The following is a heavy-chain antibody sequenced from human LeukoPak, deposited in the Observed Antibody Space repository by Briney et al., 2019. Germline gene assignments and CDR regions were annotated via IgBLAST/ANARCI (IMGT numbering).Heavy chain of an antibody. CDR1: GFTFCNYW. CDR2: IKEDGSDK. Sequence: GGSLRLSCTASGFTFCNYWVSWVRLAPGKGLEWVASIKEDGSDKYYVDSVKGRFTISRDNAKNSLYLQMNGLRAEDTAVYYCARDTYRFYDYWGQGTLVTVSS. V-gene: IGHV3-7*01. J-gene: IGHJ4*02. CDR3: ARDTYRFYDY.